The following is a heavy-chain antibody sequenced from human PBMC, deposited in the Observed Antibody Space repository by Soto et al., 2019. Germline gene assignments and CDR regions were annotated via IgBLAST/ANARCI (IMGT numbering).Heavy chain of an antibody. CDR2: INPNSGGT. V-gene: IGHV1-2*04. Sequence: QVQLVQSGAEVKKPGASVKVSCKASGYTFTGYYMHWVRQAPGQGLEWMGWINPNSGGTNYAQKFQGWVTMTRDSSISTAYMELSRLRSDDTAVYYCAAHDYGVSGNAFDIWGQGTMVTVSS. CDR1: GYTFTGYY. CDR3: AAHDYGVSGNAFDI. D-gene: IGHD4-17*01. J-gene: IGHJ3*02.